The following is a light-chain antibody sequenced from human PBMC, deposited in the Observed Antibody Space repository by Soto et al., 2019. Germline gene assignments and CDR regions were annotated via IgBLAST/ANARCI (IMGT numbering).Light chain of an antibody. J-gene: IGLJ3*02. CDR2: RNN. CDR1: SSNIGSNY. V-gene: IGLV1-47*01. Sequence: QSVLTQPPSASGTPGQRVTISCSGTSSNIGSNYVYWHQQLPGTAPKLLIYRNNHRPSGVPDGFSGSKSGTSASLAISGLRSEDEADYYFAAWDDRLSGWVFGGGTKLTVL. CDR3: AAWDDRLSGWV.